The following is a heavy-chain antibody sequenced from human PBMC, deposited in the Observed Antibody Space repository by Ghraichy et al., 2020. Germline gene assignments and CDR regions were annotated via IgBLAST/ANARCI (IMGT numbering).Heavy chain of an antibody. CDR1: GYTFTDYA. Sequence: ASVKVSCKASGYTFTDYAINWVRQAPGQGLEWMGWISAYNANAHYAQNLQDRVTMTRDTSTSTAYMELRSLRSDDTAVYFCARSARGGKGSDAFDIWGQGTMVTVSS. J-gene: IGHJ3*02. CDR3: ARSARGGKGSDAFDI. CDR2: ISAYNANA. V-gene: IGHV1-18*04. D-gene: IGHD2-15*01.